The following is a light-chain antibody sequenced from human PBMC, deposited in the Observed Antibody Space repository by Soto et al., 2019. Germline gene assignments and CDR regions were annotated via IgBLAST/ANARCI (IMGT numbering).Light chain of an antibody. CDR3: QQYGSSLPIT. Sequence: EIVLTQSPGTLSLSPGESATLSCRASQSVSSSYLAWYQQKPGQAPRLLIYGASSRATGIPDRFSGSGSGNGFPLTISRLEPEDFAVYYCQQYGSSLPITFGQGTRLEIK. CDR1: QSVSSSY. V-gene: IGKV3-20*01. CDR2: GAS. J-gene: IGKJ5*01.